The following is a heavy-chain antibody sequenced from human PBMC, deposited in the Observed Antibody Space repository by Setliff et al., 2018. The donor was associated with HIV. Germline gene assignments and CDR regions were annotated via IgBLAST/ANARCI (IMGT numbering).Heavy chain of an antibody. CDR3: ARGEDY. D-gene: IGHD2-21*01. J-gene: IGHJ4*02. Sequence: GASVKVSCKSSGDTFSTYVFTWVRQAPGQGLEWMGGVTPILHTTNYAQKFQGRVTMTRDTSTSTVYMELSSLRSEDTAVYYCARGEDYWGQGTLVTVSS. CDR2: VTPILHTT. V-gene: IGHV1-69*10. CDR1: GDTFSTYV.